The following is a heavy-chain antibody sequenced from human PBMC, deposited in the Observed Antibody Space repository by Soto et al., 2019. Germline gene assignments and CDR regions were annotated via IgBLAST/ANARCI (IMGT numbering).Heavy chain of an antibody. J-gene: IGHJ4*02. Sequence: SETRSLTCTVSGGSISSNYWTWIRQPPGKGLEWIGYVYNSGSTNYNPSLKSRVTISEDTSKSQFSLKVNSMTAADTAVYYCARYRREAVAGYTLDNWGQGILVTVSS. CDR2: VYNSGST. CDR3: ARYRREAVAGYTLDN. D-gene: IGHD6-13*01. CDR1: GGSISSNY. V-gene: IGHV4-59*01.